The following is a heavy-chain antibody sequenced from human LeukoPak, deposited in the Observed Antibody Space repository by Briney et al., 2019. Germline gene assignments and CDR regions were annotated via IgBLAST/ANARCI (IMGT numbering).Heavy chain of an antibody. V-gene: IGHV3-23*01. Sequence: GGSLRLSCAASGFTFSSYAMSWVRQAPGKGLEWVSAISGSGGSTYYADSVKGRFTISRDNSKNTLYLQMSSLRAEDTAVYYCAKALHRTYYYGSGSFDAFDIWGQGTMVTVSS. D-gene: IGHD3-10*01. CDR2: ISGSGGST. CDR3: AKALHRTYYYGSGSFDAFDI. J-gene: IGHJ3*02. CDR1: GFTFSSYA.